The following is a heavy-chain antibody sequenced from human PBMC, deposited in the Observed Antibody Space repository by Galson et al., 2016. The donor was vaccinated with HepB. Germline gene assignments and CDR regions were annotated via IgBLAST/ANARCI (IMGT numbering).Heavy chain of an antibody. J-gene: IGHJ1*01. D-gene: IGHD3/OR15-3a*01. CDR3: AQSYHFGLGRTYFQH. Sequence: SLRLSCAASGFTYNSYAMNWVRQAPGKGLEWVSGISGSGEDTKYADSVRGRFTISRDNSKDTSFMEMRSLRAEDTAIYYCAQSYHFGLGRTYFQHWGQDALVTVSP. CDR2: ISGSGEDT. CDR1: GFTYNSYA. V-gene: IGHV3-23*01.